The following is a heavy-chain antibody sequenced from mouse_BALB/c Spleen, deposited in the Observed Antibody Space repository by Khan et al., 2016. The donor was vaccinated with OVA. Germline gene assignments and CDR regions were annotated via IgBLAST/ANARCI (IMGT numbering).Heavy chain of an antibody. CDR2: ISSGGST. Sequence: EGELVECGGGLVKPGGSLKLSCAASGFTFSSYAVSWVRQTPEKRLEWVASISSGGSTYYPDSVKGRFTISRDDARNILYLQMSSLRSEDTAMYYCTRLVDYWGQGTSVTVSS. CDR1: GFTFSSYA. CDR3: TRLVDY. J-gene: IGHJ4*01. V-gene: IGHV5-6-5*01.